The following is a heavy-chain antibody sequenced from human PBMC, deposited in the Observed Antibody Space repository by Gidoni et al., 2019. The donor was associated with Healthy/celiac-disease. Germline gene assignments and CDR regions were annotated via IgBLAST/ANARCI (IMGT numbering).Heavy chain of an antibody. J-gene: IGHJ4*02. D-gene: IGHD2-2*01. Sequence: EVQLVESGGGLVQTGGSLRLSCAASGFTFSSYAMSWVRQAPGKGLEWVSAISGSGGSTYYADSVKGRFTISRDNSKNTLYLQMNSLRAEDTAVYYCAKVAPQLVVVVPAASRGYFDYWGQGTLVTVSS. CDR2: ISGSGGST. CDR1: GFTFSSYA. V-gene: IGHV3-23*04. CDR3: AKVAPQLVVVVPAASRGYFDY.